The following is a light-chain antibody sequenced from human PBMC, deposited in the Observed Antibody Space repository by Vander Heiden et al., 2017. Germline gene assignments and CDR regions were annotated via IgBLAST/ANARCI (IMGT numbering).Light chain of an antibody. Sequence: QSALTQPASVSGSPAQSITISCTGTSSDVGIYNLVSWYQQHPGKAPKLMIYEVSKRPSGVANRFSGSKSGNTASLTISGREAEDEADYYCCSDAGSSTFLFGGGTRLTVL. CDR2: EVS. V-gene: IGLV2-23*02. J-gene: IGLJ2*01. CDR1: SSDVGIYNL. CDR3: CSDAGSSTFL.